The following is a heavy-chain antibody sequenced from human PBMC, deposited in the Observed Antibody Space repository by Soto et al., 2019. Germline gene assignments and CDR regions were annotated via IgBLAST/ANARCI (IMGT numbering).Heavy chain of an antibody. Sequence: SETLCVTCTVAGGSISGSSYYWGWIRQPPGKGLEWIGYIYYSGSTYYNPSLKSRVTISVDTPKNQFSLKLSSVTAADTAVYYCARSVFPWGQGTLVTVSS. CDR2: IYYSGST. CDR1: GGSISGSSYY. V-gene: IGHV4-31*03. J-gene: IGHJ5*02. CDR3: ARSVFP.